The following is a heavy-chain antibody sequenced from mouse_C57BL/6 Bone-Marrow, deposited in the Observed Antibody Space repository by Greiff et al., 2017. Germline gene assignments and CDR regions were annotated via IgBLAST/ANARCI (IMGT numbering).Heavy chain of an antibody. CDR3: ARLGLRPFAY. Sequence: VQLQQPGAELVRPGSSVKLSCKASGYTFTSYWMDWVKQRPGQGLEWIGNIYPSDSEPHYNQKFKDKATFTVYKSSSTAYMQLISLTSEDSAVYYCARLGLRPFAYWGPGTLVTVAA. CDR2: IYPSDSEP. CDR1: GYTFTSYW. V-gene: IGHV1-61*01. J-gene: IGHJ3*01. D-gene: IGHD2-4*01.